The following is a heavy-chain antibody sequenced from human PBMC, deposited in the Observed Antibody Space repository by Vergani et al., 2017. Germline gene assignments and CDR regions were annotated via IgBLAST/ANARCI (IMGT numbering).Heavy chain of an antibody. V-gene: IGHV1-45*02. J-gene: IGHJ5*02. CDR3: ARDEGIVGATPDENWFDP. Sequence: QMQLVQSGAEVKKTGSSVKVSCKASGYTFTYRYLHWVRQAPGQALEWMGWITPFNGNTKYSQKFQGRVTITRDTSASTAYMELSSLRSEDTAVYYCARDEGIVGATPDENWFDPWGQGTLVTVSS. D-gene: IGHD1-26*01. CDR1: GYTFTYRY. CDR2: ITPFNGNT.